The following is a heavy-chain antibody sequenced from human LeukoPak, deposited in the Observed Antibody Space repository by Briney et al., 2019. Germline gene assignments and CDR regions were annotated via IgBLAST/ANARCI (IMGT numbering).Heavy chain of an antibody. CDR3: ARRYCSSASCYLTWFDP. CDR1: GFTFSSYW. Sequence: TGGSLRLSCVTSGFTFSSYWMTWVRQAPGKGLEWVANINQDGSEKYSVDSVKGRFTISRDNAKNSLYLQMNSLGAEDTAVYYCARRYCSSASCYLTWFDPWGQGTLVTVSS. D-gene: IGHD2-2*01. V-gene: IGHV3-7*01. J-gene: IGHJ5*02. CDR2: INQDGSEK.